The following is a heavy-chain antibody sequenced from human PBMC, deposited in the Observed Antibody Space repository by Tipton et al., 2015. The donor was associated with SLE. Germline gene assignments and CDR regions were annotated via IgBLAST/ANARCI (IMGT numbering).Heavy chain of an antibody. CDR3: ARQRVVNGFFEL. CDR1: GFTFSTYA. J-gene: IGHJ2*01. D-gene: IGHD4-23*01. CDR2: ISGTGSVT. V-gene: IGHV3-23*01. Sequence: SLRLSCAASGFTFSTYAMTWVRQVPGKGLEWVSGISGTGSVTHHADSVKGRFTISRDNSKNTVDLQMNSLTAGDTAVYYCARQRVVNGFFELWGRGTLVAVSS.